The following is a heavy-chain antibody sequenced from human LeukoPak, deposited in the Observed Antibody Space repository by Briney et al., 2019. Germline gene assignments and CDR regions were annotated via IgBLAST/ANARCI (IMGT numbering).Heavy chain of an antibody. D-gene: IGHD5-18*01. V-gene: IGHV1-2*02. Sequence: ASVKVSCKASGYTFTGCYMHWVRQAPGQGLEWMGWINPNSGGTNYAQKFQGRVTMTRDTSISTAYMELSRLRSDDTAVYYCARALIQLRRAGYYYYGMDVWGQGTTVTVSS. J-gene: IGHJ6*02. CDR1: GYTFTGCY. CDR2: INPNSGGT. CDR3: ARALIQLRRAGYYYYGMDV.